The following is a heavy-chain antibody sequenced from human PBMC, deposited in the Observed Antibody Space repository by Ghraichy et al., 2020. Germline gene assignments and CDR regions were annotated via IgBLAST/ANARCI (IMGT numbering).Heavy chain of an antibody. CDR1: GYTFTGYY. CDR2: MNPNSGAT. D-gene: IGHD1-26*01. V-gene: IGHV1-2*02. CDR3: ARDKEWELLLQHFAY. Sequence: ASVKASCKASGYTFTGYYMHWVRQAPGQGLEWMGWMNPNSGATNYAQKFQGRVTMTRDTSISTAYMELSRLTSDDTAVYYCARDKEWELLLQHFAYWGQGTLVTVSS. J-gene: IGHJ4*02.